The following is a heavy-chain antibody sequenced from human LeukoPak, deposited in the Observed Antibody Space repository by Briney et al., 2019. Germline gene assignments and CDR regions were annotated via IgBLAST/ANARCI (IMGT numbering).Heavy chain of an antibody. Sequence: PGGSLRLSCAASGFTFSCCAIHWVRQAPGRGLEWVAVISSDENTKFYADSVKGRFTVYRDNSKKTVWLQMNSLRAEDTAVYYCAKKGGSSGRYDYPDYWGQGTLVTVSS. CDR3: AKKGGSSGRYDYPDY. CDR2: ISSDENTK. J-gene: IGHJ4*02. CDR1: GFTFSCCA. D-gene: IGHD6-19*01. V-gene: IGHV3-30-3*02.